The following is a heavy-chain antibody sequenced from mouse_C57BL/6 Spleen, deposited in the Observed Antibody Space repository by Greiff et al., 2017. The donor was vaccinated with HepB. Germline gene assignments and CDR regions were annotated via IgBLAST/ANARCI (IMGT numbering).Heavy chain of an antibody. CDR2: IYPGNSDT. J-gene: IGHJ3*01. CDR3: TRPTTIYDYDY. Sequence: VQLQQSGTVLARPGASVKMSCKTSGYTFTSYWMNWVKQRPGQGLEWIGAIYPGNSDTSYNQKFKGKAKLTAVTSASTAYMELSSLTNEDSAVYYCTRPTTIYDYDYWGQGTLVTVSA. D-gene: IGHD2-4*01. V-gene: IGHV1-5*01. CDR1: GYTFTSYW.